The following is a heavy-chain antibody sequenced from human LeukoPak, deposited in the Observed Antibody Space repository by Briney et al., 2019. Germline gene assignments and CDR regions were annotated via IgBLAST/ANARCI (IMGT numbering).Heavy chain of an antibody. CDR1: GGSISSGDYY. CDR3: ARGGYYDGSGYFDY. J-gene: IGHJ4*02. V-gene: IGHV4-30-4*08. D-gene: IGHD3-22*01. CDR2: IYYSGST. Sequence: SETLSLTCTVSGGSISSGDYYWSWIRQLPGKGLEWIGYIYYSGSTYYNPSLKSRVTISVDTSKNQFSLKLSSVTAADTAVYYCARGGYYDGSGYFDYWGQGTLVTVSS.